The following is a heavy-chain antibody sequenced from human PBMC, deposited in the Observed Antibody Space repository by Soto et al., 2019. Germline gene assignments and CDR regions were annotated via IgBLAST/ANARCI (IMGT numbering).Heavy chain of an antibody. Sequence: SVKVSCKASGGTFSSYAISWVRQAPGQGLEWMGGIIPIFGTANYAQKFQGRVTITADESTSTAYMELSSLRSEDTAVYYCASQTYCSGGSCYSYFVYWGQGTLVTVSS. J-gene: IGHJ4*02. CDR3: ASQTYCSGGSCYSYFVY. CDR1: GGTFSSYA. CDR2: IIPIFGTA. V-gene: IGHV1-69*13. D-gene: IGHD2-15*01.